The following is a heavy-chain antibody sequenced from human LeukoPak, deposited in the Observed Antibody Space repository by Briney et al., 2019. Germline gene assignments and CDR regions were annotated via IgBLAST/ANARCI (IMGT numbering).Heavy chain of an antibody. V-gene: IGHV3-64*02. Sequence: GGSLTLSCEASGFTFSTNAIHWVRQAPGQGLQYVSAISGNGGSTYYADSVKDRFTISRDNSKNTVYLQMGSLRAEDMAVYYCARVKYNDFWSGYSPPDYWDQGTLVTVSS. CDR2: ISGNGGST. D-gene: IGHD3-3*01. CDR1: GFTFSTNA. CDR3: ARVKYNDFWSGYSPPDY. J-gene: IGHJ4*02.